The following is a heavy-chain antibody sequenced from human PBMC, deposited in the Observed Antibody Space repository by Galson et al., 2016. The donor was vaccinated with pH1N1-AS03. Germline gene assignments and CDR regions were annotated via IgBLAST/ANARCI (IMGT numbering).Heavy chain of an antibody. Sequence: ETLSLTCIVSGDSVKNHYWSWVRQPAGKGLEWIGRIQISGNMNYNPSLRSRLSMSVDTSKNQFSLKLTSVTATDTAIYYCARLRSSGDLVFESWGQGTLVVVSS. J-gene: IGHJ4*02. CDR2: IQISGNM. D-gene: IGHD3-3*01. CDR1: GDSVKNHY. CDR3: ARLRSSGDLVFES. V-gene: IGHV4-4*07.